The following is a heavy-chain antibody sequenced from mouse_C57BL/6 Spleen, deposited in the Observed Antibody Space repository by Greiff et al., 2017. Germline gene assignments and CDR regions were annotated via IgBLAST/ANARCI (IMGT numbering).Heavy chain of an antibody. CDR3: ARGPGAYAMDY. CDR1: GYTFTSYW. Sequence: VQLQQPGAELVRPGSSVKLSCKASGYTFTSYWMHWVKQRPIQGLEWIGNIDPSDSETHYNQKFKDKATLTVDKSSSTAYMQLSSLTSEDSAVYYRARGPGAYAMDYWGQGTSVTVAS. J-gene: IGHJ4*01. D-gene: IGHD3-1*01. CDR2: IDPSDSET. V-gene: IGHV1-52*01.